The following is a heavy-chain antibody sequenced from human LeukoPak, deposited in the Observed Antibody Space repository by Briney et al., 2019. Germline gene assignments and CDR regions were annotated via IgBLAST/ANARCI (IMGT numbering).Heavy chain of an antibody. J-gene: IGHJ5*02. V-gene: IGHV1-2*02. CDR1: GYTFTGYY. D-gene: IGHD3-10*01. CDR2: INPNSGGT. CDR3: ARLRVYYYGSGSYRTPNWFDP. Sequence: GASMKVSCKASGYTFTGYYMHWVRQAPGQGLEWMGWINPNSGGTNYAQKFQGRVTMTRDTSISTAYMELSRLRSDDTAVYYCARLRVYYYGSGSYRTPNWFDPWGQGTLVTVSS.